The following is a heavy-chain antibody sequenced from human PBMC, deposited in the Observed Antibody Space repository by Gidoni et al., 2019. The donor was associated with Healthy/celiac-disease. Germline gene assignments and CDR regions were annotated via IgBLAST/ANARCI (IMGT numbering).Heavy chain of an antibody. J-gene: IGHJ6*03. Sequence: EVQLLESGGGLVQPGGSLRLPCAASGFTFSSYAMSWVRQAPGKGLEWVSAISGSGGSTYYADAVKGRFTISRDNSKNTLYLQMNSLRAEDTAVYYCAKGGYYDILTGYYQGISPYYMDVWGKGTTVTVSS. CDR2: ISGSGGST. CDR3: AKGGYYDILTGYYQGISPYYMDV. CDR1: GFTFSSYA. V-gene: IGHV3-23*01. D-gene: IGHD3-9*01.